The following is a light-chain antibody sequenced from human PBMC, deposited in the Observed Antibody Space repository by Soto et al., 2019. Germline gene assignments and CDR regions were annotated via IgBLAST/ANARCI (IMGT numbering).Light chain of an antibody. J-gene: IGLJ2*01. Sequence: QSVLTQPASVSGSPGQSITISCTGTSNDVGAYKYVSWYQQHPGKAPKLVIYDVTYRPSGVSNRFSGSKSGNTASLTISGLQAEDEADYYCSSFTTSSLVVFGGGTKL. CDR1: SNDVGAYKY. V-gene: IGLV2-14*01. CDR2: DVT. CDR3: SSFTTSSLVV.